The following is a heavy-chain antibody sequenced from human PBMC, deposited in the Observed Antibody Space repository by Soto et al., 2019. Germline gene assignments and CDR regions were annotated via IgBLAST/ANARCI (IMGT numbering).Heavy chain of an antibody. CDR1: GGTFGNTA. CDR2: IVPLFGTA. V-gene: IGHV1-69*12. Sequence: QVQLVQSGAEVKEPGSSVNVSCKTSGGTFGNTAVTWVRQVPGQGLEWIGGIVPLFGTANYAQKFRGRVMITADESTSTAYVDLSSLRSDDTAIYYCARDGDPGYSFWSGPLGGGRFDPWGQGTRVTVSS. J-gene: IGHJ5*02. D-gene: IGHD3-3*01. CDR3: ARDGDPGYSFWSGPLGGGRFDP.